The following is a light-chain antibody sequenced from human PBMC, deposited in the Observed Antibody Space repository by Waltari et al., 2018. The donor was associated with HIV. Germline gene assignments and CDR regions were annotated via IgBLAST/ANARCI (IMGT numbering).Light chain of an antibody. Sequence: DIHLTQSPSSLSASVGDRVTITCRASENISRCLSWYQQKPGEAPKFLLWLPTTFASGDPSRFSGSGSGTDFSLSISSLQTEDYATYYCHQTCTTPGTFGQGTKV. CDR3: HQTCTTPGT. CDR2: LPT. V-gene: IGKV1-39*01. CDR1: ENISRC. J-gene: IGKJ2*02.